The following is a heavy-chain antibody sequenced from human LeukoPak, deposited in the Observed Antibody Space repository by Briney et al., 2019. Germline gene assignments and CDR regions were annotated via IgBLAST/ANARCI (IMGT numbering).Heavy chain of an antibody. Sequence: GGSLRLSCAASGFTVSSNYMSWVRQAPGKGLEWVSVIYSGGSTYYADSVKGRFTISRDNSKNTLYLQMNSLRAEDTAVYYCARDGPDFWSGYYWEVWGQGTLVTVSS. CDR1: GFTVSSNY. CDR2: IYSGGST. J-gene: IGHJ4*02. V-gene: IGHV3-66*02. CDR3: ARDGPDFWSGYYWEV. D-gene: IGHD3-3*01.